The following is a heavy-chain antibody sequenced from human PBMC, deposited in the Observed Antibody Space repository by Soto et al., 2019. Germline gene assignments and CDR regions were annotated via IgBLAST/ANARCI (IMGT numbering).Heavy chain of an antibody. CDR3: VRHWNTRGYCSGGSCYGVGGMDV. Sequence: QLQLQESGPGLVKPSETLSLTCTVSGGSISSSSYYWGWIRQPPGKGLEWIGRIDYSGSTYYNPSLTSRVTISVDTSKNQFSLKLSSVTAADTAVYYCVRHWNTRGYCSGGSCYGVGGMDVWGQGTTVTVSS. D-gene: IGHD2-15*01. CDR2: IDYSGST. V-gene: IGHV4-39*01. CDR1: GGSISSSSYY. J-gene: IGHJ6*02.